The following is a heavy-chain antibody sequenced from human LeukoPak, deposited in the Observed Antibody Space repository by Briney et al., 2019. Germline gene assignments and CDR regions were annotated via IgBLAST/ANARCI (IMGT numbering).Heavy chain of an antibody. D-gene: IGHD2-2*01. CDR1: GFTFSSYG. J-gene: IGHJ4*02. Sequence: PGGSLRLSCAASGFTFSSYGMHWVRQAPGKGLEWVAFIRYDGSNKYYADSVKGRFTISRDNSKNTLYLQMNSLRAEDTAVYYCAKAPIDIVVVPAAHFDYWGQGTLVTVSS. V-gene: IGHV3-30*02. CDR2: IRYDGSNK. CDR3: AKAPIDIVVVPAAHFDY.